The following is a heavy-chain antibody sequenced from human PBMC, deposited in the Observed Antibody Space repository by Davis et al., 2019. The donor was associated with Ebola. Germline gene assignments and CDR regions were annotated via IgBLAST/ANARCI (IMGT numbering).Heavy chain of an antibody. V-gene: IGHV4-59*08. D-gene: IGHD2-2*01. CDR1: GGSISNYY. Sequence: SETLSLTCTVSGGSISNYYWSWIRQPPGKGLEWIGYIYYSGSTNYNPSLKSRVTISVDTSKNQFSLKLSSVTAADTAVYYCASNQLLGGYYYYYGMDVWGQGTTVTVSS. CDR2: IYYSGST. J-gene: IGHJ6*02. CDR3: ASNQLLGGYYYYYGMDV.